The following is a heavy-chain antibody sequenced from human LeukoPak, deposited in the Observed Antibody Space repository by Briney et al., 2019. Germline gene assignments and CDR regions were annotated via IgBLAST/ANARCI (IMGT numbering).Heavy chain of an antibody. CDR3: ARSNQADDY. CDR1: GFTFSRYW. D-gene: IGHD1-14*01. Sequence: GGSLRLSCAASGFTFSRYWMHWVRQVPGKGLVWVARINPGGSSITYADSVKGRFTISRDNAKNTLYLQMDSLRTEDTGVYYCARSNQADDYWGQGTLVTVSS. V-gene: IGHV3-74*01. J-gene: IGHJ4*02. CDR2: INPGGSSI.